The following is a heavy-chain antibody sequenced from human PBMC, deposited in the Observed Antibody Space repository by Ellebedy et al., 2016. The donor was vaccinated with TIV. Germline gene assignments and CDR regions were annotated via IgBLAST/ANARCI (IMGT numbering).Heavy chain of an antibody. D-gene: IGHD4-17*01. CDR3: ATDGSYGDYLSPAHASVM. Sequence: GGSLRLSCGASGFTFSSYWMSWVRQAPGKGLEWVANINQDATKTFYVDSVEGRFTISRDNAKNSLFLQMNSLRAEDTAVYYCATDGSYGDYLSPAHASVMWGQGTLVSVSS. V-gene: IGHV3-7*01. CDR2: INQDATKT. CDR1: GFTFSSYW. J-gene: IGHJ3*02.